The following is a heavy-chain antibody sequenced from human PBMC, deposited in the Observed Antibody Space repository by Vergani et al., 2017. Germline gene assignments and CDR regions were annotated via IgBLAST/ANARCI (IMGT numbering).Heavy chain of an antibody. CDR2: VFYSGNT. D-gene: IGHD2/OR15-2a*01. V-gene: IGHV4-39*01. CDR3: ARHARGHNRMILGVTYFDS. CDR1: GGSFVTNTFY. J-gene: IGHJ4*02. Sequence: QLQLQEAGPGLVRPSETLSLACTVSGGSFVTNTFYWGWIRQTPGKGLEWIGSVFYSGNTYYNPSLRSRVSISVDASKNQFSLRLSSVTAADTALYFCARHARGHNRMILGVTYFDSWGQGALVTVSS.